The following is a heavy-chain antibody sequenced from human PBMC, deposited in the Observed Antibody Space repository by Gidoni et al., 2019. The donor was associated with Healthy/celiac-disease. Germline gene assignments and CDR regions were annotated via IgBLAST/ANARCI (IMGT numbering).Heavy chain of an antibody. Sequence: QVQLVESGGGLVKPGGSLSLSCAASGFTFSDYYMSWIRQAPGKGLEWVSYISRSGSTIYYADTVKGRFTISRDNDKNSLYLQMNSLRAEETAVYYCARDGVGASYFDYWGQGTLVTVSS. CDR3: ARDGVGASYFDY. D-gene: IGHD1-26*01. CDR2: ISRSGSTI. V-gene: IGHV3-11*01. J-gene: IGHJ4*02. CDR1: GFTFSDYY.